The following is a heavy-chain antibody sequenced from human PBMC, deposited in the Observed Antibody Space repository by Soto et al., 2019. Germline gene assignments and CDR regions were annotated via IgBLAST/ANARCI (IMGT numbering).Heavy chain of an antibody. V-gene: IGHV1-18*01. J-gene: IGHJ3*02. Sequence: QVQLVQSGAEVKKPGASVKVSCKASGYTFTSYGISWVRQAPGQGLEWMGWISAYNGNTNYARKLQGRVTMTTDTTTRAAYMELRSLRSDDTAVYCCAGAADQYVYYDILTGDYGAFDIWGQGTMVTVSS. CDR3: AGAADQYVYYDILTGDYGAFDI. CDR2: ISAYNGNT. D-gene: IGHD3-9*01. CDR1: GYTFTSYG.